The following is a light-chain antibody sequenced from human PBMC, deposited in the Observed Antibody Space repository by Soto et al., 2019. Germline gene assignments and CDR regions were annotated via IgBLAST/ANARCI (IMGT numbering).Light chain of an antibody. CDR1: SCSIASNY. Sequence: NFMLTQPHSVSESPGNTVTISCTRSSCSIASNYVQWYQQRPGSAPTTVIYEDNQRPSGVPDRFSGSIDSSSNSASLTISGLKTEDEADYYCQSYDSSNQGVFGGGTKLTVL. V-gene: IGLV6-57*04. CDR2: EDN. J-gene: IGLJ2*01. CDR3: QSYDSSNQGV.